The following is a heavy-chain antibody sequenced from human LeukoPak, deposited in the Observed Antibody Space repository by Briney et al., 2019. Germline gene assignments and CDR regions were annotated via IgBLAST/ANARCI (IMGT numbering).Heavy chain of an antibody. CDR1: GFTFSNYA. CDR2: ISGTGGRT. V-gene: IGHV3-23*01. D-gene: IGHD6-19*01. Sequence: PGGSLRLSRAASGFTFSNYAMSWIRQAPGKGPEWVSCISGTGGRTYYADSVKDRFSISRDNSKNTLYLQMNSLRAEDTALYYCAKISSGWFWNYFDYWGQGTLVTVSS. J-gene: IGHJ4*02. CDR3: AKISSGWFWNYFDY.